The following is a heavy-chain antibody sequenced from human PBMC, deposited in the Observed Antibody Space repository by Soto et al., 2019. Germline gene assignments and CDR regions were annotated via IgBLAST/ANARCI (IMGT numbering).Heavy chain of an antibody. J-gene: IGHJ6*02. CDR2: VSTNGAT. Sequence: SETLSLTCTVSDDFISSYYWNWIRQPAGKGLEWIGRVSTNGATNYNPSLESRVTMSVDTSKNQFSLKLTSVTAADTAVYFCARADYEILTGSYAMDVWGQGTAVTVSS. CDR1: DDFISSYY. V-gene: IGHV4-4*07. CDR3: ARADYEILTGSYAMDV. D-gene: IGHD3-9*01.